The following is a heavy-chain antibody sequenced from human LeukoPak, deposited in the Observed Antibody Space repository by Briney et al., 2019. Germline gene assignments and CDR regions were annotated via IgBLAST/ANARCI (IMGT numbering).Heavy chain of an antibody. CDR1: GFTFSSYA. J-gene: IGHJ4*02. CDR3: ARTGQSSGWYDDNYFDY. V-gene: IGHV3-30-3*01. CDR2: ISYDGSNK. D-gene: IGHD6-19*01. Sequence: GGSLRLSCAASGFTFSSYAMHWVRQAPGKGLEWVAVISYDGSNKYYADSVKGRFTISRDNSKNTLYLQMNSLRAEDTAVYYCARTGQSSGWYDDNYFDYWGQGTLVTVSS.